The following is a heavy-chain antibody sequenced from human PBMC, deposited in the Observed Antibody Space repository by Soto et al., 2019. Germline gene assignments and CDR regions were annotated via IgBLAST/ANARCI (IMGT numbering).Heavy chain of an antibody. V-gene: IGHV1-18*01. Sequence: ASVKVSCKASGYTFTSYGISWVRQAPGQGLEWMGWISAYNGNTNYAQKLQGRVTMTTDTSTSTAYMQLRSLRSDDTAVYYCAREDILTGCFDPWGQGTLVTVSS. D-gene: IGHD3-9*01. CDR3: AREDILTGCFDP. CDR1: GYTFTSYG. CDR2: ISAYNGNT. J-gene: IGHJ5*02.